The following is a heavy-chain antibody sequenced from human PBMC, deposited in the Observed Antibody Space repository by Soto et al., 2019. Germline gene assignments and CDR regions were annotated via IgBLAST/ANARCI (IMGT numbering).Heavy chain of an antibody. Sequence: QVQLGQSGAELKKPGASVKISSKSYGYIFANFYLHWVRQAPGQGLEWMGVIFPNGDRTSYAQSFQGRVTMTRDTSTSTDQMELSSLTCEDTAVYFCAREAPSTGAFDIWGQGTMVTVSS. D-gene: IGHD2-8*02. J-gene: IGHJ3*02. CDR3: AREAPSTGAFDI. CDR1: GYIFANFY. V-gene: IGHV1-46*01. CDR2: IFPNGDRT.